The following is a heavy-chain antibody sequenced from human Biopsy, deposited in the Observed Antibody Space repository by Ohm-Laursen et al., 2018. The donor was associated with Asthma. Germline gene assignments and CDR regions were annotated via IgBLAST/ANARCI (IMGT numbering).Heavy chain of an antibody. V-gene: IGHV4-59*01. CDR2: VYYSGST. CDR1: GGSINNFY. Sequence: TLSLTCDVSGGSINNFYWSWIRQPPGKGLESIGHVYYSGSTNYNPSLKSRVTISIDASKNQFSLKLTSVTAADTAVYYCARGVDRVTGLLDHFDSWGQGTLVTVSS. D-gene: IGHD2-21*02. J-gene: IGHJ4*02. CDR3: ARGVDRVTGLLDHFDS.